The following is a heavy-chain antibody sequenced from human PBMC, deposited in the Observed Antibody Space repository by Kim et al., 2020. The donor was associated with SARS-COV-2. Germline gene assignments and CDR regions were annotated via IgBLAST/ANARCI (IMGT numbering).Heavy chain of an antibody. J-gene: IGHJ6*03. Sequence: ASVKVSCKASGYTFTSYDINWVRQATGQGLEWMGWMNSNSGNTGYAQKFQGRATMTRNTSISTAYMELSSLRSEDTGVDYCARGHLKSIVVVIAPRPYYYYMDVWGKGTAVTVSS. CDR1: GYTFTSYD. V-gene: IGHV1-8*01. D-gene: IGHD2-21*01. CDR3: ARGHLKSIVVVIAPRPYYYYMDV. CDR2: MNSNSGNT.